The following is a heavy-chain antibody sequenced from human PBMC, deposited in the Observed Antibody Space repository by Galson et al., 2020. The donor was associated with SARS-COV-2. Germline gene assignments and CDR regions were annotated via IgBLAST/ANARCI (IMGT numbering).Heavy chain of an antibody. CDR2: INPSGGGT. J-gene: IGHJ4*02. Sequence: ASVKVSCKASGYTLTSYYIHWVRQAPGQGLEWMGIINPSGGGTTYAQKFQCRVTMTRDTSTSTVYMELSSLRSEDTAVYYCARDSQGGNDYNYLLFWGQGTLVTVSS. CDR3: ARDSQGGNDYNYLLF. CDR1: GYTLTSYY. V-gene: IGHV1-46*01. D-gene: IGHD4-4*01.